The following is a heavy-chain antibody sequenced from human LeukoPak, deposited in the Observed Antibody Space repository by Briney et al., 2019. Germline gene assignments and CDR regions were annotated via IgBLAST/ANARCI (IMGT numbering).Heavy chain of an antibody. V-gene: IGHV4-38-2*01. Sequence: SETLSLTCAVSGFSISRGYFWAWIRQPPGTGLEWIGSIFHSGDTYHNPSLKSRVALSVDTSKNQFSLSLTSVAAADTALYYCARRDGSSWYNWFDPWGQGILVTVSS. J-gene: IGHJ5*02. D-gene: IGHD6-13*01. CDR1: GFSISRGYF. CDR2: IFHSGDT. CDR3: ARRDGSSWYNWFDP.